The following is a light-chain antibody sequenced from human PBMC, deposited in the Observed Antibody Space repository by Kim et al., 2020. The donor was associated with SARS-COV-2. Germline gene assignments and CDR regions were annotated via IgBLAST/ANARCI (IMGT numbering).Light chain of an antibody. J-gene: IGKJ3*01. CDR1: QSLVQRDGNTY. CDR3: MQGTNRPPA. Sequence: PSASAGRSSQSLVQRDGNTYLNWFQQRPGKSPRRLIYKVSSRDSGVPERFSGSGSGTDFTLEISRVQAEDVGIYYCMQGTNRPPAFGPGTKVDIK. V-gene: IGKV2-30*02. CDR2: KVS.